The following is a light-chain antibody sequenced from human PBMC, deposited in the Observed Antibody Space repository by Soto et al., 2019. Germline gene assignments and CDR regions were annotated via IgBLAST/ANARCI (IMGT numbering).Light chain of an antibody. CDR3: AAWDDRLNGPV. Sequence: QSVVTQPPSASGTPGQRVTISCSGSSSNIGSNIVSWYQQLPGTAPKLLIYSNNQRPSGVPDRFSGSKSGTSASLAISGLQSEDEADYYCAAWDDRLNGPVFGGGTQLTVL. CDR2: SNN. V-gene: IGLV1-44*01. J-gene: IGLJ3*02. CDR1: SSNIGSNI.